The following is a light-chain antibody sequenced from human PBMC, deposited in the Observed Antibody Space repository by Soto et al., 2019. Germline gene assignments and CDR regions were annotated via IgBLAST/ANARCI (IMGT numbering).Light chain of an antibody. J-gene: IGLJ1*01. CDR2: GNS. CDR1: SSNIGAGYD. V-gene: IGLV1-40*01. Sequence: QSALTQPPSVSGAPGQRVTISCTGSSSNIGAGYDVHWYQQLPGTAPKLPIYGNSNRPSGVPDRFSGSKSGTSASLAITGLQAEDEADYYCQSCDSSLSGYVFGTGTKVTVL. CDR3: QSCDSSLSGYV.